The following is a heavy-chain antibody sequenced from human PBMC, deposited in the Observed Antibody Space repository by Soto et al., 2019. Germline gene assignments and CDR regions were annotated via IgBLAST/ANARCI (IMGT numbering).Heavy chain of an antibody. J-gene: IGHJ2*01. V-gene: IGHV4-34*01. CDR3: ARESHDILTGPPWVWYFDL. D-gene: IGHD3-9*01. Sequence: QVQLQQWGAGPLRPLETLSLTCGVSGGSFSGYYWAWIRQSPGKGLEWIGEINDRGSINYNPSLKSRVSISVDTSKNHYSLNLRSVTAADTDVYYCARESHDILTGPPWVWYFDLWGRGTLVTLSS. CDR2: INDRGSI. CDR1: GGSFSGYY.